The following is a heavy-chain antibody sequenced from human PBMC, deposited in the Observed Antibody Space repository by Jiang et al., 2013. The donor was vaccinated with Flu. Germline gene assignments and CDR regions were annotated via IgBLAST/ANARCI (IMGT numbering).Heavy chain of an antibody. CDR1: FTFSSVW. CDR3: AKGLYDSSGTPDY. V-gene: IGHV3-30*18. D-gene: IGHD3-22*01. CDR2: ISYDGSNK. Sequence: FTFSSVWHALGPPGSRQGAGVVAVISYDGSNKYYADSVKGRFTISRDNSKNTLYLQMNSLRAEDTAVYYCAKGLYDSSGTPDYWGQGTLVTVSS. J-gene: IGHJ4*02.